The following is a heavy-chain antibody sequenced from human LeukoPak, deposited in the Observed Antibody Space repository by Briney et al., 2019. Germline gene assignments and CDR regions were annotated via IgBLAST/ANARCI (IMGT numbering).Heavy chain of an antibody. V-gene: IGHV1-69*13. CDR2: IIPISGTA. Sequence: ASVKVSCKASGGTFSSYAISWVRQAPGQGLEWMGGIIPISGTANYAQKFQGRVTITADESTSTAYMELSSLRSEDTAVYYCARVRSYCSSTSCRYNQAFDIWGQGTMVTVSS. D-gene: IGHD2-2*01. CDR1: GGTFSSYA. CDR3: ARVRSYCSSTSCRYNQAFDI. J-gene: IGHJ3*02.